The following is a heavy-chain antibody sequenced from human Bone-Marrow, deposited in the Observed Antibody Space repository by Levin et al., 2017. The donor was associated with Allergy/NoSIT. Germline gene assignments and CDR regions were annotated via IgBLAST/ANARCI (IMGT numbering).Heavy chain of an antibody. V-gene: IGHV3-53*01. CDR2: IYADGNT. D-gene: IGHD6-19*01. CDR3: AREASIAMSGYLLYYGMDV. CDR1: GFAVSSNY. Sequence: SCAASGFAVSSNYMSWVRQAPGKGLEWVSVIYADGNTYYADSVQGRFTVSRDKSKNTMYFQMDSLRAEDSAVYYCAREASIAMSGYLLYYGMDVWGQGTTVIVSS. J-gene: IGHJ6*02.